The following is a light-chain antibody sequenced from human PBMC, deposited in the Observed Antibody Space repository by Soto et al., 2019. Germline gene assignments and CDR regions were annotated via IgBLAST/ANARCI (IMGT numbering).Light chain of an antibody. CDR2: KAS. CDR1: QSINNW. CDR3: QKYDSAPT. J-gene: IGKJ1*01. Sequence: DSQMTQSPSTLSASVGDRLTITCRASQSINNWLAWYQKTPGRAPKLLIYKASVLETVAPSRFSGSGSGTYFTLTISSLQPEDVATYYCQKYDSAPTFGQGTKVDI. V-gene: IGKV1-5*03.